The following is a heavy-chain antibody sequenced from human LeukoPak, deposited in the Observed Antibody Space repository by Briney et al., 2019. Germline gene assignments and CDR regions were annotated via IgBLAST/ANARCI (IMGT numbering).Heavy chain of an antibody. CDR2: MNPNSGNT. J-gene: IGHJ4*02. CDR3: ARGPGLRCSGGSCYFDS. D-gene: IGHD2-15*01. Sequence: ASVKVSCKTSGYTFTSHDISWVRQATGQGLEWMGWMNPNSGNTGYAQKFQGRVTMTRNTSISTAYMELSSLRSEDTAVYYCARGPGLRCSGGSCYFDSWGQGGLVTVSS. V-gene: IGHV1-8*01. CDR1: GYTFTSHD.